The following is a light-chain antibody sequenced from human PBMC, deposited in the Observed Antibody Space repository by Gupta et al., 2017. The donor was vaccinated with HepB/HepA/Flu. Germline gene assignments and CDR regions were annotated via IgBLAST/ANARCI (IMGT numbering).Light chain of an antibody. CDR2: LNN. J-gene: IGLJ2*01. V-gene: IGLV1-44*01. CDR3: SLWDTSLHVV. Sequence: SVLRQPPSASGTPGQRVTISCSGTSSNIGTNTVNWYQQFPGSAPRLLIYLNNQRPSGVSDRFSGSKSGTSASLAISRLQSEDEAIYFFSLWDTSLHVVFGGGTHLTVL. CDR1: SSNIGTNT.